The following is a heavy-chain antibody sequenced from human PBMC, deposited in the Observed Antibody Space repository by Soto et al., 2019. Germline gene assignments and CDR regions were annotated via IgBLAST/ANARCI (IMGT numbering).Heavy chain of an antibody. CDR3: AKERDCGGVCFYFDF. CDR2: IRGDGTDI. V-gene: IGHV3-43*01. CDR1: GFNFNRFT. J-gene: IGHJ4*02. D-gene: IGHD2-21*01. Sequence: EVQLVESGGRVVPPGGSLRISCAASGFNFNRFTMHWVRQTPERGLEWVSYIRGDGTDIRYADSVRGRFSISRDNTKNSLYLPMYSLTSEDTALYYCAKERDCGGVCFYFDFWGQGALVTVSS.